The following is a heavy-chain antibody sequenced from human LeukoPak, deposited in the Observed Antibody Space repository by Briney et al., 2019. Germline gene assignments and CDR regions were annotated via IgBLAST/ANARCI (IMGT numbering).Heavy chain of an antibody. J-gene: IGHJ6*04. CDR2: ISSSGSTI. Sequence: PGGSLRLSCAASGFTFSSYEMNWVRQAPGKGLEWVSYISSSGSTIYYADSVKGRFTISRDNAKNSLYLQMNSLRAEDTAVYYCARGDYGYCSSTSRYGYYYYGMDVWGKGTTVTVSS. V-gene: IGHV3-48*03. D-gene: IGHD2-2*03. CDR1: GFTFSSYE. CDR3: ARGDYGYCSSTSRYGYYYYGMDV.